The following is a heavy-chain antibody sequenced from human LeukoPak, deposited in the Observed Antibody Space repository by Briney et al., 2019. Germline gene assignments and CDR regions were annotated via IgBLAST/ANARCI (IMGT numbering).Heavy chain of an antibody. J-gene: IGHJ4*02. Sequence: PGGSLRLSCAASGFSFSNYGFHWVRQAPGKGLEWVAVIWHDGSHPYYADSVKGRFIISRDNSKSTLFIQMHSLTAEDTAVYYCARDFWGAYRVDYFDYWGQGTLVTVSS. CDR2: IWHDGSHP. CDR1: GFSFSNYG. D-gene: IGHD3-3*01. CDR3: ARDFWGAYRVDYFDY. V-gene: IGHV3-33*01.